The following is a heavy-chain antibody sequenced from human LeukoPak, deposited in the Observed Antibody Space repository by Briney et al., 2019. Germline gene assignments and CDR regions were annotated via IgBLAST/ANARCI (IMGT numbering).Heavy chain of an antibody. CDR2: ISYNSGT. D-gene: IGHD6-13*01. V-gene: IGHV3-48*01. CDR1: GFTFSSYS. J-gene: IGHJ4*02. Sequence: PGGSLTLSCAASGFTFSSYSMNWVRQAPGKGLEWVSYISYNSGTYYADSVKGRFTISRDNGKNSLFLQMNSLRAEDTAMYYCASHRRSADGDPNLDVYWGQGTLVTVSS. CDR3: ASHRRSADGDPNLDVY.